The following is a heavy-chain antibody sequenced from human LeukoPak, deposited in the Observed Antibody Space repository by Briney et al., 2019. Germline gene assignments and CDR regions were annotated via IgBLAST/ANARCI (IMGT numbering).Heavy chain of an antibody. J-gene: IGHJ4*02. Sequence: ASVTVSCKASGYTFTGYYMHWVRQAPGQGLEWMGWINPNSGGTNYAQKLQGRVTMTTDTSTSTAYMELRSLRSDDTAVYYCARSSGYYYDGSGYYYGPYWGQGTLVTVSS. CDR2: INPNSGGT. V-gene: IGHV1-2*02. CDR3: ARSSGYYYDGSGYYYGPY. D-gene: IGHD3-22*01. CDR1: GYTFTGYY.